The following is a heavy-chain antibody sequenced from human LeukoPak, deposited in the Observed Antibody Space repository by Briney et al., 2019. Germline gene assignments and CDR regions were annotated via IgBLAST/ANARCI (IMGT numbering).Heavy chain of an antibody. V-gene: IGHV6-1*01. D-gene: IGHD6-13*01. Sequence: SQTLSLTCDISGDSVSSNSAAWNWIRQSPSRGLEWLGRTYYRSKWFDDYAESVKSRITINPDTFKNQFSLQLNSVTPEDTAVYYCARDLGYSSTFLAFDIWGQGTMVTVSS. CDR3: ARDLGYSSTFLAFDI. CDR1: GDSVSSNSAA. CDR2: TYYRSKWFD. J-gene: IGHJ3*02.